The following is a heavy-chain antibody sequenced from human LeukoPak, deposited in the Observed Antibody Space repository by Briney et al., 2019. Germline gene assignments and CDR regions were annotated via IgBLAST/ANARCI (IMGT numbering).Heavy chain of an antibody. D-gene: IGHD2-8*02. CDR3: AGGSGASWFDP. J-gene: IGHJ5*02. CDR1: GGSFSGHY. Sequence: SETLSLTCAVSGGSFSGHYWSWIRQPPGKGLEWIAYIYNSGRSNYNPSLKSRVTISLDTSKNQFSLKLSSVTAADTAVYYCAGGSGASWFDPWGQGTLVTVSS. CDR2: IYNSGRS. V-gene: IGHV4-59*11.